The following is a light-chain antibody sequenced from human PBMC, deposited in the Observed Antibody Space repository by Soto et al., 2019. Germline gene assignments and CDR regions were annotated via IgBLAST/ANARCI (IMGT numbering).Light chain of an antibody. J-gene: IGKJ1*01. Sequence: EIVLTQSPGTLSLSPGDTATLSCRASQSVYSTYLAWYQHKVGQAPRLLIYGSSTRATAITDRFSGSGSGTDFTLTIRRLEPEDFAVYYCQQYGSSPSTFGQGTKVDVK. CDR2: GSS. CDR3: QQYGSSPST. V-gene: IGKV3-20*01. CDR1: QSVYSTY.